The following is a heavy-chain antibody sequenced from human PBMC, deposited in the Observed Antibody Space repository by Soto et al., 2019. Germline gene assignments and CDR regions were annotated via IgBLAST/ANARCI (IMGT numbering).Heavy chain of an antibody. CDR3: ARDNITGLFDS. V-gene: IGHV4-34*01. J-gene: IGHJ4*02. CDR1: GGTFSGYY. CDR2: INHSGST. Sequence: QVQLHQWGAGLLKPSETLSLTCADYGGTFSGYYWTWIRQPPGTGLEWLGEINHSGSTNYNPSLKSRVTISVDTSKNQFSLKLTSVTAADTAVYYCARDNITGLFDSWGQGTLVTVSS. D-gene: IGHD3-10*01.